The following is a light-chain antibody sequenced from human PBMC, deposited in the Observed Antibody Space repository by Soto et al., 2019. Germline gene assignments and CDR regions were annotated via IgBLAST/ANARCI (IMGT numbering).Light chain of an antibody. CDR1: QSVDSN. J-gene: IGKJ4*01. Sequence: EIVMTQSPATLSVSPGDRATLSCRASQSVDSNLAWYQQKPGQGPSLLIYGAVTRATGIPVRFSGSGSGTDFTLTISSLQSEDFAVYYCQQYERWPLTFGGGTKVEI. CDR3: QQYERWPLT. V-gene: IGKV3-15*01. CDR2: GAV.